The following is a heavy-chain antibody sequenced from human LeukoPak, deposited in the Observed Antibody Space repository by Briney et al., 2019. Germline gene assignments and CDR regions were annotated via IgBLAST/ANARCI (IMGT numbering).Heavy chain of an antibody. CDR3: AKDMRDYDVFTGYFPFDY. CDR1: GFTFEDYV. D-gene: IGHD3-9*01. Sequence: PGRSLRLSCAASGFTFEDYVMHWVRQAPGKGLEWVSGISWNSGNIVYADSVKGRFTISRDNAKNSLYLQMNGLRPEDTALYYCAKDMRDYDVFTGYFPFDYWGQGTLVAVSS. V-gene: IGHV3-9*01. CDR2: ISWNSGNI. J-gene: IGHJ4*02.